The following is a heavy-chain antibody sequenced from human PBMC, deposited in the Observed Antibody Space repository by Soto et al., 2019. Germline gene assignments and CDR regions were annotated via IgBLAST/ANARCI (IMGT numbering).Heavy chain of an antibody. CDR2: IWYDGSNK. Sequence: PGGSLRLSCAASGFIFNTYGMHWVRQAPGKGLEWVAVIWYDGSNKYYADSVKGRFTISRDNSKNTLFLQMNNLRAEDTAVYYCARGNYDSSGYLDYWGQGTLVTVSS. V-gene: IGHV3-33*01. CDR3: ARGNYDSSGYLDY. D-gene: IGHD3-22*01. CDR1: GFIFNTYG. J-gene: IGHJ4*02.